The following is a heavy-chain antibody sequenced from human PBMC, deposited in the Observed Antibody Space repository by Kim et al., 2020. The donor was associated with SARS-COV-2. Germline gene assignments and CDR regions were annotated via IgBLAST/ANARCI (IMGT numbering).Heavy chain of an antibody. CDR3: ARGNRRRGYYYGSGSYDSDYNWFDP. Sequence: SETLSLTCAVYGGSFSGYYWSWIRQPPGKGLEWIGEINHSGSTNYNPSLKSRVTISVDTSKNQFSLKLSSVTAADTAVYYCARGNRRRGYYYGSGSYDSDYNWFDPWGQGTLVTVPS. CDR2: INHSGST. V-gene: IGHV4-34*01. CDR1: GGSFSGYY. J-gene: IGHJ5*02. D-gene: IGHD3-10*01.